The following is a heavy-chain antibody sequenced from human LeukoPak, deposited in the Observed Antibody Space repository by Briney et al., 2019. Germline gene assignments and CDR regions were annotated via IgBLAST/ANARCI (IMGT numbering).Heavy chain of an antibody. CDR1: GYTLTDLS. CDR3: ATGSGSGWPHAFDI. V-gene: IGHV1-24*01. D-gene: IGHD6-19*01. J-gene: IGHJ3*02. CDR2: FDPEHGET. Sequence: ASAKVFCKVSGYTLTDLSMHWVRQAPGKGLEWMGGFDPEHGETIYAQKFQGRVTMTEDTSTDTAYMELSSLRSEGTAVYYCATGSGSGWPHAFDIWGQGTMVTVSS.